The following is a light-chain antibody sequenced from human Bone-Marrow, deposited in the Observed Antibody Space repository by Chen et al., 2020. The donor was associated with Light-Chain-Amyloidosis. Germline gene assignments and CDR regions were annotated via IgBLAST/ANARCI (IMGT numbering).Light chain of an antibody. CDR2: EVT. CDR3: SSYTITNTLV. CDR1: SSDVGGDNH. Sequence: QSALTQPASVSGSPGQSITLSCTGTSSDVGGDNHVSWYQQHPDKPPKLMIYEVTNRPSWVPDRFSGSKSDNTASLTISGLQTEDEADYFCSSYTITNTLVFGSGTRVTVL. V-gene: IGLV2-14*01. J-gene: IGLJ1*01.